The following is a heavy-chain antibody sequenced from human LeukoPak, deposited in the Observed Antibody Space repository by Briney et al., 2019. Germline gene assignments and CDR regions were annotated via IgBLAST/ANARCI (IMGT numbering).Heavy chain of an antibody. V-gene: IGHV4-34*01. CDR1: GGSFSGYY. D-gene: IGHD2/OR15-2a*01. CDR2: IYYTGST. Sequence: PSETLSLTCAVYGGSFSGYYWSWIRQPPGKGLEWIGNIYYTGSTYSNPSLKSRVTISVDTSKNQFSLKLSSVTAAVTAMYYCASKPSGRNSRYDYWGQGTLVTVSS. J-gene: IGHJ4*02. CDR3: ASKPSGRNSRYDY.